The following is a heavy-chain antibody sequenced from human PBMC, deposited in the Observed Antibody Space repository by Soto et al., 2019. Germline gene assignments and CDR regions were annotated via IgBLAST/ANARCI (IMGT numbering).Heavy chain of an antibody. J-gene: IGHJ6*02. CDR1: GGSISSGDYY. CDR3: ARDRAAYGSGSALSYYYGMDV. D-gene: IGHD3-10*01. CDR2: IYYSGST. Sequence: SETLSLTCTVSGGSISSGDYYWRWIRHPPGKGLGWIGYIYYSGSTYYNPSLKSRVTISVDTSKNQFSLKLSSVTAADTAVYYCARDRAAYGSGSALSYYYGMDVWGQGTTVTVSS. V-gene: IGHV4-30-4*01.